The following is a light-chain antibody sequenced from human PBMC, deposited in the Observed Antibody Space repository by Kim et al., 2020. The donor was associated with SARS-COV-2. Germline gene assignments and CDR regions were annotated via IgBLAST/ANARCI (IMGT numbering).Light chain of an antibody. CDR3: CSYTSSSTYV. CDR2: DVS. V-gene: IGLV2-14*01. Sequence: QSALTQPASVSGSPGQSITISCTGTSNDVGLHKFVSWHQQHPGKVPKLIIYDVSNRPPGISNRFSGSKSGNTASLTISGLQAEDEADYYCCSYTSSSTYVFGSGTKVTVL. CDR1: SNDVGLHKF. J-gene: IGLJ1*01.